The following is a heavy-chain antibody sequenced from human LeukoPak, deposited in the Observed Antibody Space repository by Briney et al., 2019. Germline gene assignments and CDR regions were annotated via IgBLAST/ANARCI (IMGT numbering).Heavy chain of an antibody. Sequence: SKTLSLTCTVSGGSISSYYWSWIRQPAGKGLGWIGRIYTSGSTNYNPSLKSRVTMSVDTSKNQFSLKLSSVTAADTAVYYCARDMHYYGSGRNWFDPWGQGTPVTVSS. D-gene: IGHD3-10*01. V-gene: IGHV4-4*07. J-gene: IGHJ5*02. CDR3: ARDMHYYGSGRNWFDP. CDR2: IYTSGST. CDR1: GGSISSYY.